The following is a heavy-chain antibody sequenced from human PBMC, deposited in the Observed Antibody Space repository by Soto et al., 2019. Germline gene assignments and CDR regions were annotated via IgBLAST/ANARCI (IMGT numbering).Heavy chain of an antibody. J-gene: IGHJ5*02. D-gene: IGHD3-10*01. Sequence: SETLSLTCTVSGGSISSYYWSWIRQPPGKGLEWIGYIYYSGSTNYNPSLKSRVTISVDTSKNQFSLKLSSVTAADTAVYYCARQLSHGWFDPWGQGTLVTVSS. CDR3: ARQLSHGWFDP. CDR1: GGSISSYY. CDR2: IYYSGST. V-gene: IGHV4-59*08.